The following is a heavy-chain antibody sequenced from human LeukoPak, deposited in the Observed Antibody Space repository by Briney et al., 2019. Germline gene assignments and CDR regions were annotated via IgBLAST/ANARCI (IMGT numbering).Heavy chain of an antibody. Sequence: GGSLRLSCAASGFTFSSYAMSWVRRAPGKGLEWVSAISGSGGSTYYADSMKGRFTISRDNSKNTLYLQMNSLRAEDTAVYYCANTLYSSSWTEYFQHWGQGTLVTVS. CDR2: ISGSGGST. V-gene: IGHV3-23*01. D-gene: IGHD6-13*01. J-gene: IGHJ1*01. CDR3: ANTLYSSSWTEYFQH. CDR1: GFTFSSYA.